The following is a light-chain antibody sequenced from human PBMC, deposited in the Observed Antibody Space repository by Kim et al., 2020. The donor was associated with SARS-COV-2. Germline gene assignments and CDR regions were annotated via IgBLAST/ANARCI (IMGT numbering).Light chain of an antibody. CDR2: ALL. Sequence: DIVLTQTPLSLPVTPGEPAAISCRSSQSLFDRDDGNNYLDWYVQKPGQSPRLLIYALLYRASGVPDRFSASGSGTDFTLKISRVEAEDVGVYYCMQRKDFPPITFGQGTRLEIK. CDR3: MQRKDFPPIT. CDR1: QSLFDRDDGNNY. V-gene: IGKV2-40*01. J-gene: IGKJ5*01.